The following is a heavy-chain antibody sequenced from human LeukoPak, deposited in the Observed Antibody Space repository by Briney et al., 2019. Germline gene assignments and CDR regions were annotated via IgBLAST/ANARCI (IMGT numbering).Heavy chain of an antibody. V-gene: IGHV3-21*04. CDR1: GFTFSSYS. CDR2: ISSSSSYI. Sequence: GGSLRLSCAASGFTFSSYSMNWVRQAPGKGLEWVSSISSSSSYIYYADSVKGRFTISRDNAKNSLYLQMNSLRSDDTAVYYCAREREGIVGNWFDPWGQGTLVTVSS. D-gene: IGHD2-15*01. CDR3: AREREGIVGNWFDP. J-gene: IGHJ5*02.